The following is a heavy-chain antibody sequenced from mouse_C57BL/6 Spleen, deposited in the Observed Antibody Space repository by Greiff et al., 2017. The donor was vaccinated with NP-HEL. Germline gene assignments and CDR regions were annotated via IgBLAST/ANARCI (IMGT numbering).Heavy chain of an antibody. CDR1: GYAFSSSW. J-gene: IGHJ1*03. CDR2: IYPGDGDT. D-gene: IGHD1-1*01. Sequence: VQLQQSGPELVKPGASVKISCKASGYAFSSSWMNWVKQRPGQGLEWIGRIYPGDGDTNYNGKFKGKATLTADKSSSTAYMQLSSLTSEGSAVYCVAREGDYGSSYWYFDVWGTGTTVTVSS. CDR3: AREGDYGSSYWYFDV. V-gene: IGHV1-82*01.